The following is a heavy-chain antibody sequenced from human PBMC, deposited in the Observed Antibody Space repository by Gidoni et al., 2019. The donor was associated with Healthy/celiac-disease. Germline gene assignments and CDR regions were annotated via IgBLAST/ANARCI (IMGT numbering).Heavy chain of an antibody. Sequence: QVQLVESGVGVVPPGRSRRLSCAASGCTFSSYGMHWVRQAPGKGLEWLAVISYDGSNKYYADSVKGRFTISRDNSKNTLYLQMNSLRAEDTAVYYCAKSATYYYGSGSYYMDYFDYWGQGTLVTVSS. V-gene: IGHV3-30*18. CDR1: GCTFSSYG. D-gene: IGHD3-10*01. CDR3: AKSATYYYGSGSYYMDYFDY. J-gene: IGHJ4*02. CDR2: ISYDGSNK.